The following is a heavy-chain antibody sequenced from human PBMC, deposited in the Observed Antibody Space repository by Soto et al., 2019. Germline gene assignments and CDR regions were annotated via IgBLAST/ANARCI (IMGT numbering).Heavy chain of an antibody. CDR3: ASFLGDPGY. J-gene: IGHJ4*02. D-gene: IGHD3-3*01. CDR1: GFTFSSYA. Sequence: PGGSLRLSCAASGFTFSSYAMHWVRQAPGKGLEWVAVISYDGSNKYYADSLRGRFTISRDNSKNTLYLQMNSLRAEDTAVYYCASFLGDPGYWGQGTLVTVSS. V-gene: IGHV3-30-3*01. CDR2: ISYDGSNK.